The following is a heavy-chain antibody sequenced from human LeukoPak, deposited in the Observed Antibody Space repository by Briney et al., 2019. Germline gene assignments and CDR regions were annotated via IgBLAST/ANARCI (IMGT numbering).Heavy chain of an antibody. D-gene: IGHD2-2*01. J-gene: IGHJ5*01. CDR3: VRDKYDGSNYASVDS. CDR1: GFPFSTHS. Sequence: PGGSLRLSCAASGFPFSTHSLNWVRQAPGKGLEWVSSISAGGDFVYYGDSVKGRFTMSRDNAKNSLHLQMDSLTAEDTAVYYCVRDKYDGSNYASVDSWGHGTLVSVSS. V-gene: IGHV3-21*01. CDR2: ISAGGDFV.